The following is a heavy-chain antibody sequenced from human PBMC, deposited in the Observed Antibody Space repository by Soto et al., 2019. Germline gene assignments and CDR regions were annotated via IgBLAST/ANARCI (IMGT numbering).Heavy chain of an antibody. V-gene: IGHV1-18*01. Sequence: QVQLVQSGGEVKKPGASVKVSCKASGYTFSNYAISWVRQAPGQGLEWMGWITAHNGNTKYAQKVQARVTMTTDTSTTTASMKLRSLPSDDTAVYYCARDAPYDDFWSGVMELYYYGMDVWGQGTTVTVSS. D-gene: IGHD3-3*01. CDR1: GYTFSNYA. CDR2: ITAHNGNT. CDR3: ARDAPYDDFWSGVMELYYYGMDV. J-gene: IGHJ6*02.